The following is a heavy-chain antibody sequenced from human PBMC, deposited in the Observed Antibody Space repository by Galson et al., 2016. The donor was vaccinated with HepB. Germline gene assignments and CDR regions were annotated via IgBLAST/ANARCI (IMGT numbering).Heavy chain of an antibody. Sequence: SLRLSCAVSGFTFSNYYMSWIRQAPGKGLEWVSYVTSGGDTIYYADSVKGRFTISRDNAENSLYLQMHSLRPDDTAVYYCAREGNWNYRHTFEIWGQGTMVTVSS. D-gene: IGHD1-7*01. CDR2: VTSGGDTI. V-gene: IGHV3-11*01. J-gene: IGHJ3*02. CDR3: AREGNWNYRHTFEI. CDR1: GFTFSNYY.